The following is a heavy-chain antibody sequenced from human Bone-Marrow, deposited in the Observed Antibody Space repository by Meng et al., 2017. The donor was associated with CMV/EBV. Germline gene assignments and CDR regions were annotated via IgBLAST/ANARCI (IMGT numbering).Heavy chain of an antibody. CDR3: TTPYYYDSSGYSNADY. J-gene: IGHJ4*02. D-gene: IGHD3-22*01. CDR1: TFSNAW. Sequence: TFSNAWMSWVRQAPGKGMEWVGRIKSKTDGGTTDYDAPVKGRFTISRDDSKNTLYLQMNSLKTEDTAVYYCTTPYYYDSSGYSNADYWGQGTLVTVSS. CDR2: IKSKTDGGTT. V-gene: IGHV3-15*01.